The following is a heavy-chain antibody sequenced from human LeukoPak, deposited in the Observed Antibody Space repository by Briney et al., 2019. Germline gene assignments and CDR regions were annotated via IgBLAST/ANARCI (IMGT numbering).Heavy chain of an antibody. CDR3: AREFQGYYDRSAFFDL. D-gene: IGHD3-22*01. J-gene: IGHJ4*02. CDR2: IYYSGST. CDR1: VGSISSSSYY. V-gene: IGHV4-39*07. Sequence: SETLSLTCIVSVGSISSSSYYWGWIRQPPGKGLEWIGNIYYSGSTYYNPSLKSRVTISIDTSKNQFSLKLTSVTAADTAMYYCAREFQGYYDRSAFFDLWGQGTLVTVSS.